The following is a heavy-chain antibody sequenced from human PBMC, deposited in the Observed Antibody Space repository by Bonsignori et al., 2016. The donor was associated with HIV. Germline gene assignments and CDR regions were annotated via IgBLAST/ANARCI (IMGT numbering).Heavy chain of an antibody. V-gene: IGHV3-21*01. CDR1: GFTFSSYS. CDR2: ISSSSSYI. Sequence: GKSLKISCAASGFTFSSYSMNWVRQAPGKGLEWVSSISSSSSYIYYADSVKGRFTISRDNAKNSLYLQMNSLRAEDTAVYYCARTWGFAFDIWGQGTMVTVSS. J-gene: IGHJ3*02. D-gene: IGHD7-27*01. CDR3: ARTWGFAFDI.